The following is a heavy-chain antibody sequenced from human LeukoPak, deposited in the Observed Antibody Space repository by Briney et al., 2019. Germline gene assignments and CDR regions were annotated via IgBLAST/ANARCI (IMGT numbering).Heavy chain of an antibody. D-gene: IGHD6-19*01. J-gene: IGHJ4*02. CDR2: IYYSGST. Sequence: PSETLSLTCTVSGGSISSYYWSWIRQPPGKGLEWIGYIYYSGSTNYNPSLKSRVTISVDTSKNQFSLKLSSVTAADTAVYYCAKSGGYSSPQNYWGQGILVTVSS. V-gene: IGHV4-59*01. CDR1: GGSISSYY. CDR3: AKSGGYSSPQNY.